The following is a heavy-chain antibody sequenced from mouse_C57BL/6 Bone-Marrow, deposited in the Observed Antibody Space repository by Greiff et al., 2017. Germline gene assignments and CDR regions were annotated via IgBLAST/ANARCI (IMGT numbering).Heavy chain of an antibody. CDR2: ISYDGSN. CDR3: ARGGYGYDGGSYAMDY. CDR1: GYSITSGYY. J-gene: IGHJ4*01. V-gene: IGHV3-6*01. Sequence: EVKLQESGPGLVKPSQSLSLTCSVTGYSITSGYYWNWIRQFPGNKLEWMGYISYDGSNNYNPSLKNRISITRDTSKNQFFLKLNSVTTEDTATYYCARGGYGYDGGSYAMDYWGQGTSVTVSS. D-gene: IGHD2-2*01.